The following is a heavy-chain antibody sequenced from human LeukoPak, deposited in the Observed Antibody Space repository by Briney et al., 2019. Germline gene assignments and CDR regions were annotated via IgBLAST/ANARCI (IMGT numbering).Heavy chain of an antibody. CDR3: ARRGYYCDAMDV. CDR1: GYSFTSYW. J-gene: IGHJ6*04. Sequence: GESLKISCSGSGYSFTSYWIGRVRQMPGKGLEGMGVIYPGDSDTRYSPSFQGQVTISADKSISTAYLQWSSLMASDTAVYYCARRGYYCDAMDVWGKGTTVTVSS. CDR2: IYPGDSDT. V-gene: IGHV5-51*01.